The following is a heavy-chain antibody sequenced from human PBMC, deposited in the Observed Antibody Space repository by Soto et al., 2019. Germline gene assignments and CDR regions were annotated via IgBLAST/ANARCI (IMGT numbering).Heavy chain of an antibody. CDR3: ARWRGAAATHDS. CDR1: GYSFIDYY. J-gene: IGHJ4*02. Sequence: QVQLVQSGAEVKKSGASVKVSCRTSGYSFIDYYVHWVRQAPGQGLEWVGWISPNSGASKYAENFQGTVTLTRDTSTSTVYMELTGLRSDDTAVYYCARWRGAAATHDSWGQGPLITVS. D-gene: IGHD6-25*01. CDR2: ISPNSGAS. V-gene: IGHV1-2*02.